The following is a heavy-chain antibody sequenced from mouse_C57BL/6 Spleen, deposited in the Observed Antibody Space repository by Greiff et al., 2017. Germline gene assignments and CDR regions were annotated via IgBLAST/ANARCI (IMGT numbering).Heavy chain of an antibody. J-gene: IGHJ1*03. CDR1: GYSITSGYY. CDR3: ARENGTYWYFDV. Sequence: EVQVVESGPGLVKPSQSLSLTCSVTGYSITSGYYWNWIRQFPGNKLEWMGYISYDGSNNYNPSLKNRISITRDTSKNQFFLKLNSVTTEDTATYYCARENGTYWYFDVWGTGTTVTVSS. V-gene: IGHV3-6*01. CDR2: ISYDGSN. D-gene: IGHD2-1*01.